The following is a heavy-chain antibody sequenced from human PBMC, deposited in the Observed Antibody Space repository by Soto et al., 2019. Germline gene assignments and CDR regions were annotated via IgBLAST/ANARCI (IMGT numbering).Heavy chain of an antibody. D-gene: IGHD7-27*01. CDR1: GYTFTSYD. CDR2: MNPNNGNT. J-gene: IGHJ4*02. Sequence: QVQLVQSGAEVKKPGASVKVSCKTSGYTFTSYDINWVRQAAGQGLEWMGWMNPNNGNTGYAQKFQGRVTMTRDTSISTAYLELSSLTSEHTAVYYCAKNPARTGHFEFWGQGSLVTVSS. V-gene: IGHV1-8*01. CDR3: AKNPARTGHFEF.